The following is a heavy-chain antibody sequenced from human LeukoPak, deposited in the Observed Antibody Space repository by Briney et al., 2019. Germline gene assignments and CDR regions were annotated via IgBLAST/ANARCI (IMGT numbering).Heavy chain of an antibody. CDR1: GYTFTGYY. J-gene: IGHJ6*03. V-gene: IGHV1-2*02. D-gene: IGHD6-6*01. CDR3: ARIGYSGSSIYYYYYMDV. CDR2: INPYSGVS. Sequence: GASVKVSCKASGYTFTGYYMHWVRQAPGQRLEWMGWINPYSGVSKLAQKFQGRVTMTRDTSISTAYMELSRLRSDDTAVYYCARIGYSGSSIYYYYYMDVWGKGTTVTVSS.